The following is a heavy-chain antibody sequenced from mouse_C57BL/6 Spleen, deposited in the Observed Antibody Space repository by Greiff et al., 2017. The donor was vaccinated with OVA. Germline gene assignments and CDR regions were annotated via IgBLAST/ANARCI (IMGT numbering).Heavy chain of an antibody. D-gene: IGHD1-1*01. CDR2: INPYNGGT. CDR3: ARGGVLRNEPYWYCDV. V-gene: IGHV1-19*01. Sequence: EVQLQQSGPVLVKPGASVKMSCKASGYTFTDYYMNWVKQSHGKSLEWIGVINPYNGGTSYNQKFKGKATLTVDKSSSTAYMELNSLTSEDYAVYYCARGGVLRNEPYWYCDVWGTGTTVTVSS. J-gene: IGHJ1*03. CDR1: GYTFTDYY.